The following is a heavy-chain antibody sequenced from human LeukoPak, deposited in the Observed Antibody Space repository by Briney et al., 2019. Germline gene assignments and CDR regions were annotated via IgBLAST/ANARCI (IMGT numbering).Heavy chain of an antibody. CDR2: ISWDGGST. J-gene: IGHJ4*02. Sequence: GGSLRLSCAASGFTFSSYWMTWVRQAPGKGLEWVSLISWDGGSTYYADSVKGRFTISRDNAKNSLYLQMNSLRAEDTAVYYCARDLMGIAYRGAFYYWGQGTLVTVSS. V-gene: IGHV3-43D*03. CDR3: ARDLMGIAYRGAFYY. CDR1: GFTFSSYW. D-gene: IGHD6-13*01.